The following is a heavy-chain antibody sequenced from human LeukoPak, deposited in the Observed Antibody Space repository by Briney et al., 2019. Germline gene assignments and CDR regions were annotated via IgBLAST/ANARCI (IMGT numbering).Heavy chain of an antibody. J-gene: IGHJ6*03. CDR1: GFIFSSYG. V-gene: IGHV3-23*01. CDR3: ARSLYYYYYMDV. CDR2: ISGSGGST. Sequence: GGSLRLSCAASGFIFSSYGMSWVRQAPGKGLEWVSGISGSGGSTYYADSVKGRFTISRDNFKNTLYLQMNSLRAEDTAVYYCARSLYYYYYMDVWGKGTTVTVSS.